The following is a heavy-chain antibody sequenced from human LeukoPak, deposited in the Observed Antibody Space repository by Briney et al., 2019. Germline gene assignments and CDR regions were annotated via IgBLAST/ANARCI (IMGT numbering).Heavy chain of an antibody. CDR2: ITSSGAAT. D-gene: IGHD3-22*01. V-gene: IGHV3-23*01. CDR1: GLTFSSYA. J-gene: IGHJ4*02. CDR3: AKDRPNYYGSNGHYYKLNGDC. Sequence: PGGSLRLSCAASGLTFSSYAMSWVRQAPGKGVEWVSSITSSGAATYYADSVKGRFTISRDNSDNTLYLKINSLRAEDTAVYYCAKDRPNYYGSNGHYYKLNGDCWGQGTLVTVSS.